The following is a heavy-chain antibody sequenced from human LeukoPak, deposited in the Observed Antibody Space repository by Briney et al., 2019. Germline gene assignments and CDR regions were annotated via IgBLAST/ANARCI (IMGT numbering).Heavy chain of an antibody. Sequence: ASETLSLTCAVYGGSFSGYYWSWIRQPPGKGLEWIGEINHSGSTNYNPSLKSRVTISVDTSKNQFSLKLSSVTAADTAVYYCAIIVVVPAAPDAFDIWGQGTMVTVSS. D-gene: IGHD2-2*01. CDR2: INHSGST. CDR3: AIIVVVPAAPDAFDI. V-gene: IGHV4-34*01. CDR1: GGSFSGYY. J-gene: IGHJ3*02.